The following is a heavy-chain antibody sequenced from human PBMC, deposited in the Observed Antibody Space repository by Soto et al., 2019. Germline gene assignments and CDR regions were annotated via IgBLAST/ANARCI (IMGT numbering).Heavy chain of an antibody. D-gene: IGHD2-15*01. V-gene: IGHV4-34*01. CDR1: GGSFSGYY. CDR2: INHSGST. CDR3: ARYCSGGSCPYDAFDI. Sequence: LSLTCAVYGGSFSGYYWSWIRQPPGKGLEWIGEINHSGSTNYNPSLKSRVTISVDTSKNQFSLKLSSVTAADTAVYYCARYCSGGSCPYDAFDIWGQGTMVTGSS. J-gene: IGHJ3*02.